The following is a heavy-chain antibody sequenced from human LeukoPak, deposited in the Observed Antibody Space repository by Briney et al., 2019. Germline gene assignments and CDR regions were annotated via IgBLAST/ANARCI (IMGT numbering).Heavy chain of an antibody. CDR1: GFTFSGYW. J-gene: IGHJ4*02. CDR2: INSDGSST. Sequence: GGSLRLSCAASGFTFSGYWMHWVRHAPGKGLVWVSRINSDGSSTNYADPVKGRFTISRDNAKNTLYLQMNSLRAEDTAVYYCARVHYNTAMVDIDYWSQGTLVTVSS. CDR3: ARVHYNTAMVDIDY. V-gene: IGHV3-74*01. D-gene: IGHD5-18*01.